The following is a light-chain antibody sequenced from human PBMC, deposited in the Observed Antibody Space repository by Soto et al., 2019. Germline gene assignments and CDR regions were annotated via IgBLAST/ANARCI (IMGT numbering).Light chain of an antibody. CDR3: HQRQYWPPIT. CDR2: SAS. CDR1: QSVSSSY. Sequence: EIVLTQSPGTLSLSPGERATLSCMASQSVSSSYLAWYQQKPGQAPRFLIYSASSRATGIPDRFSGSGSGTDFTLTISSLEPEDFAVYYCHQRQYWPPITFGQGTRLEIK. V-gene: IGKV3D-20*02. J-gene: IGKJ5*01.